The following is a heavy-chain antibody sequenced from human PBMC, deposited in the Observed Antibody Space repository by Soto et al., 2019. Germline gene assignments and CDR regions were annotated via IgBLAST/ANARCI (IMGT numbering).Heavy chain of an antibody. J-gene: IGHJ4*01. CDR3: ARDSGYGSVNSVNHYLDF. CDR2: RTMDASEK. V-gene: IGHV3-7*01. D-gene: IGHD3-10*01. Sequence: MNWVSQAPRKPWHRLSSRTMDASEKKYVDSVKCRFTMSRDNAKNSLYLQMDSLRTEDTAVYYCARDSGYGSVNSVNHYLDFWGHGTLVTVSS.